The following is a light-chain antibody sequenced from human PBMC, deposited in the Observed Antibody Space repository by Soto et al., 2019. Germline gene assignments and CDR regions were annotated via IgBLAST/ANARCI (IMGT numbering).Light chain of an antibody. V-gene: IGKV3-15*01. J-gene: IGKJ1*01. CDR3: QQYNNWPQT. Sequence: EIVLTQSPGTLPLSPGERATLSCRASHTVSSTLAWYQQKPGQAPRLLIYGASTRATGIPARFSGSGSGTEFTLTISSLQSEDFEVYYCQQYNNWPQTFGQGTKVDIK. CDR1: HTVSST. CDR2: GAS.